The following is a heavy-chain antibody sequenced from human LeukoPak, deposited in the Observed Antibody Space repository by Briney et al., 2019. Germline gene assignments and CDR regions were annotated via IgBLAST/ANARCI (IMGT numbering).Heavy chain of an antibody. CDR1: GFTFSDYY. D-gene: IGHD5-12*01. CDR3: AKDRGPGGGYDSGRDFDY. J-gene: IGHJ4*02. V-gene: IGHV3-11*01. CDR2: ISSSGSTI. Sequence: GGSLRLSCAASGFTFSDYYMSWIRQAPGKGLEWVSYISSSGSTIYYADSVKGRFTISRDNAKNSLYLQMNSLRAEDTALYYCAKDRGPGGGYDSGRDFDYWGQGTLVTVSS.